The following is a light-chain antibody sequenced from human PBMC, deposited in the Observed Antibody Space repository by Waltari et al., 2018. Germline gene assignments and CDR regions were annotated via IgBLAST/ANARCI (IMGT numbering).Light chain of an antibody. J-gene: IGKJ4*01. V-gene: IGKV3-20*01. CDR2: GTS. CDR3: QQYDGEVVT. Sequence: EIVLTQSPGPLSLSPGDRATLSCRASQSVTSISLTWYQKKVGQAPRLLIYGTSSRATGIPDRFSGSGSGTEFTLTISRLEPEDFAVYYCQQYDGEVVTFGGGTKVEI. CDR1: QSVTSIS.